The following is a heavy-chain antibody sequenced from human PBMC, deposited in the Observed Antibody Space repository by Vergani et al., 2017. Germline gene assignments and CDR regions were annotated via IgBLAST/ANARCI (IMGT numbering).Heavy chain of an antibody. CDR1: GYTFTSYG. J-gene: IGHJ4*02. CDR3: AIEGVEHTWSSTLDY. CDR2: MNPNSGNT. Sequence: QVQVVQSGAEVKKPGASVKVSCKASGYTFTSYGISWVRQAPGQGLEWMGWMNPNSGNTGYAQKFQGRVTMTRNTSINTAYMELSSLRSEDTAVYYCAIEGVEHTWSSTLDYWGQGTLVTVSS. D-gene: IGHD1/OR15-1a*01. V-gene: IGHV1-8*02.